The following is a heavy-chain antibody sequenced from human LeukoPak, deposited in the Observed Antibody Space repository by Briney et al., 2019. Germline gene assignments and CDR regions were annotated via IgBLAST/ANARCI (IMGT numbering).Heavy chain of an antibody. CDR1: GGSFSGYY. Sequence: SETLSLTCAVYGGSFSGYYWSWIRQPPGKGLEWIGEINHSGSTNYNPSLKSRVTISVDTSKNQFSLKLSSVTAADTAVYYCARGSLGGQWQWLDPAFDYWGQGTLVTVPS. CDR2: INHSGST. J-gene: IGHJ4*02. D-gene: IGHD6-19*01. CDR3: ARGSLGGQWQWLDPAFDY. V-gene: IGHV4-34*01.